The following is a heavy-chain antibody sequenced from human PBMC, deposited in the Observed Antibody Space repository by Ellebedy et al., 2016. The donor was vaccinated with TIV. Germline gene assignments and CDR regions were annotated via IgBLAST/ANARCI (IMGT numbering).Heavy chain of an antibody. CDR3: AKAPTAIFAHFYYYYYYMDV. CDR2: ISDSGGST. V-gene: IGHV3-23*01. J-gene: IGHJ6*03. CDR1: GFTFSSYA. D-gene: IGHD2-21*02. Sequence: GGSLRLSXAASGFTFSSYAMSWVRQAPGRRLEWVSAISDSGGSTHYVDSVRGRFTISRDNSKNTLYLQMTSLRAEDTAVYYCAKAPTAIFAHFYYYYYYMDVWGKGTTVTVSS.